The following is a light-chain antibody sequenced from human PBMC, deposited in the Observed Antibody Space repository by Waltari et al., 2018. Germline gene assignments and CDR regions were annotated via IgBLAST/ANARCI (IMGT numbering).Light chain of an antibody. CDR3: CSYAGRYTFDVV. CDR2: DVT. CDR1: SNDVGLYNY. J-gene: IGLJ2*01. Sequence: SALHPPPPLSGSPGPSVTIPFPCTSNDVGLYNYCPWYQQHPDKAPKLMIYDVTKRPSGVPDRFSGSKSGNTASLTISGLQAEDEADYYCCSYAGRYTFDVVFGGGTKLTVL. V-gene: IGLV2-11*01.